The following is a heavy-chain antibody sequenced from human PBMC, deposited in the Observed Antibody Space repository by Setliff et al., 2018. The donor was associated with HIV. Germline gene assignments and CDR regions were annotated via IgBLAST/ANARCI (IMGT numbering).Heavy chain of an antibody. CDR3: ARIPGSSSEGGWFDP. J-gene: IGHJ5*02. Sequence: LRLSCAASGFTFSRSWMSWVRQAPGKGLEWVASIKEDGSQKNYVDSVKGRFTISRDDAKNSLFLQMNSLRADDTAVYYCARIPGSSSEGGWFDPWGQGTLVTVSS. CDR1: GFTFSRSW. D-gene: IGHD6-6*01. CDR2: IKEDGSQK. V-gene: IGHV3-7*03.